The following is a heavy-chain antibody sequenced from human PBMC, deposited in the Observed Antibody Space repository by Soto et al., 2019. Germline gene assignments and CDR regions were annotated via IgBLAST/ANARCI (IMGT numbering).Heavy chain of an antibody. D-gene: IGHD1-26*01. CDR2: INPNSGGT. J-gene: IGHJ3*02. CDR1: GYNFTGHY. Sequence: GASVKVSCEASGYNFTGHYIHWGGQAPGQGLEWMGWINPNSGGTNYAQKFQGWVTMTRDTSISTAYMELSRLRSDDTAVYYCASELVGPTSPDAIHISGQATIVTVSS. CDR3: ASELVGPTSPDAIHI. V-gene: IGHV1-2*04.